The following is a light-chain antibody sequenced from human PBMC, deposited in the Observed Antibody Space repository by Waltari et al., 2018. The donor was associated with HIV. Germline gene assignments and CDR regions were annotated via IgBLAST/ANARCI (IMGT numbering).Light chain of an antibody. V-gene: IGLV1-51*01. CDR3: GTWDSSLSAVL. J-gene: IGLJ2*01. CDR2: DNT. CDR1: SPNIGSNR. Sequence: QSVSTQPPSVSAAPGQKVTIPCSGSSPNIGSNRVFWYQQLPGTAPKLLIYDNTKRPSGIPDRFSGSKSGTLATLGITGLQTGDEADYYCGTWDSSLSAVLFGGGTKLTVL.